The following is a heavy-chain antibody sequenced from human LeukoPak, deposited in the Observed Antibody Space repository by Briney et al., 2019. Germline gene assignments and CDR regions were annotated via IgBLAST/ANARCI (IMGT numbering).Heavy chain of an antibody. V-gene: IGHV1-69*01. CDR2: IIPIFGTA. Sequence: SVKVSCKASGGTFGSYAINWVRQAPGQGLEWMGGIIPIFGTANYAQKFQGRVTITADESTSTAYMELSSLRSEDTAVYYCARVTVMDTYYYYYGMDVWGQGTTVTVSS. D-gene: IGHD5-18*01. CDR3: ARVTVMDTYYYYYGMDV. CDR1: GGTFGSYA. J-gene: IGHJ6*02.